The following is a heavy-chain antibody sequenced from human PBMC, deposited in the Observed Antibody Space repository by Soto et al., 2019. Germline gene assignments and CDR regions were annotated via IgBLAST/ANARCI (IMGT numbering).Heavy chain of an antibody. D-gene: IGHD2-2*01. J-gene: IGHJ4*02. Sequence: QVQLVESGGGVVQPGRSLRLSCAASGFTFRNHAMHWVRQAPGKGLEWVGLIWYDGTSKYYADSVRGRFTISRDNSKNTLYLEMNSLRVEDTAIYCCASDQGVVIIKDHWGQGTLVTVSS. CDR2: IWYDGTSK. CDR1: GFTFRNHA. V-gene: IGHV3-33*08. CDR3: ASDQGVVIIKDH.